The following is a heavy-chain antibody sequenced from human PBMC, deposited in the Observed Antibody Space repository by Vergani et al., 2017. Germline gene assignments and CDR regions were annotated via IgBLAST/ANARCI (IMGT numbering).Heavy chain of an antibody. CDR2: INHSGST. J-gene: IGHJ4*02. CDR3: ARRGILGDGDLTSLDY. V-gene: IGHV4-34*01. D-gene: IGHD4-17*01. CDR1: GGSFSGYY. Sequence: QVQLQQWGAGLLKPSETLSLTCAVYGGSFSGYYWSWIRQPPGKGLEWIGEINHSGSTNYNPSLKSRVTVSVDTSKNKFSLKLSSVTAADTAVYYCARRGILGDGDLTSLDYWGQGTLVTVSS.